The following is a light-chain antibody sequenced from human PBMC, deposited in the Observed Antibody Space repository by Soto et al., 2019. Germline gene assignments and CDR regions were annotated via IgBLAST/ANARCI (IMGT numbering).Light chain of an antibody. CDR1: QSISTW. Sequence: IEVTQSPSSLAASVGDRVTISCRASQSISTWLAWFQQKKGKAPDILIYDASSSESGVPSRFRGCGSGTEFTLTISRLQPDDFDTYYCQHYNSYPYTFGQGTKVDIK. J-gene: IGKJ2*01. V-gene: IGKV1-5*01. CDR2: DAS. CDR3: QHYNSYPYT.